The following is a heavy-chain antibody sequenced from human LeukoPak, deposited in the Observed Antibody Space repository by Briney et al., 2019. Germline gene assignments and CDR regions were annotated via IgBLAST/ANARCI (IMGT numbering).Heavy chain of an antibody. CDR3: ARVVVAATYYFDY. V-gene: IGHV4-39*01. Sequence: SETLSLTCTVSGGSISSSSYYWGWIRQPPGKGLEWIVSIYYSGSTYYNPSLKSRLTISVYTSKNQFSLKLSSVPAANTAVYYCARVVVAATYYFDYWGQGTLVTVSS. D-gene: IGHD2-15*01. CDR1: GGSISSSSYY. CDR2: IYYSGST. J-gene: IGHJ4*02.